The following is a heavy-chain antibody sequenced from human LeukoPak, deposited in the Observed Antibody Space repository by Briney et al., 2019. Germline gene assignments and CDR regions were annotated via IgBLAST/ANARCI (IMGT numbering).Heavy chain of an antibody. V-gene: IGHV4-38-2*02. CDR3: ARQQDYSDYEVYYFDY. CDR2: INHSGST. Sequence: SSETLSLTCSVSGYSISSGYYWSWIRQPPGKGLEWIGEINHSGSTNYNPSLKSRVTISVDTSKNQFSLKLSSVTAADTAVYYCARQQDYSDYEVYYFDYWGQGTLVTVSS. D-gene: IGHD4-11*01. CDR1: GYSISSGYY. J-gene: IGHJ4*02.